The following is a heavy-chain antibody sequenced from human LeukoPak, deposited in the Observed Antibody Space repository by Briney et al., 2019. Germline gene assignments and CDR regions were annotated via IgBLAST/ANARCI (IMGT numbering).Heavy chain of an antibody. J-gene: IGHJ4*01. CDR3: ARDRDVDDFDS. CDR1: GGSISSNTYY. CDR2: MYYSGSGTT. Sequence: SETLSLTCSVSGGSISSNTYYWGWIRQPPGKGLEWIGSMYYSGSGTTYYNPSLKSRVIISVDTSKNQFSLRLSSVTAADTAVYYCARDRDVDDFDSWGHGTLVTVSS. V-gene: IGHV4-39*07. D-gene: IGHD2-15*01.